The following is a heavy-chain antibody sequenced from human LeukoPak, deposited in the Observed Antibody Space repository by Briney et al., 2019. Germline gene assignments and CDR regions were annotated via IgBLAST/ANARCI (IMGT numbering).Heavy chain of an antibody. D-gene: IGHD3-22*01. V-gene: IGHV1-18*01. J-gene: IGHJ3*02. CDR2: INPTDGKT. Sequence: SVKLSCKASGYTFITYGISWVRQAPGQGLEWMGWINPTDGKTNYVHTLQGRATMPTDTSTTRAYIDRTRLRSDAPAVISWGRLGYDRCGHHRYAFDIWGQGTRVSVSS. CDR1: GYTFITYG. CDR3: GRLGYDRCGHHRYAFDI.